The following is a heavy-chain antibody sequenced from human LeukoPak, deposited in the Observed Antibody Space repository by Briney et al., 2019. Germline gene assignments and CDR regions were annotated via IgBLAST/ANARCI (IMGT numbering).Heavy chain of an antibody. CDR2: IYHSGSS. Sequence: SETLSLTCTVSGYSISSGYYWGWIRQPPGRGLEWIGSIYHSGSSYYNPSLKSRVTISVDTSKNQFSLKLSSVTAADTAVYYCASVARGYSYEYYFDYWGQGTLVTVSS. V-gene: IGHV4-38-2*02. J-gene: IGHJ4*02. CDR3: ASVARGYSYEYYFDY. D-gene: IGHD5-18*01. CDR1: GYSISSGYY.